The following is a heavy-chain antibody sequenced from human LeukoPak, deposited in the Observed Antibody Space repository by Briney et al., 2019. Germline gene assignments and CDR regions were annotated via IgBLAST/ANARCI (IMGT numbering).Heavy chain of an antibody. J-gene: IGHJ6*03. CDR1: GYSISSGYY. V-gene: IGHV4-38-2*02. Sequence: SETLSLTCTVSGYSISSGYYWGWIRQPPGKGLEWIGSIYHSGSTYYNPSLKSRVTISVDTSKNQFSLQLNSVTPEGTAVYYCARAHQGRKWLNLITRYYYYIDVWGTGTTVTVSS. D-gene: IGHD5-12*01. CDR3: ARAHQGRKWLNLITRYYYYIDV. CDR2: IYHSGST.